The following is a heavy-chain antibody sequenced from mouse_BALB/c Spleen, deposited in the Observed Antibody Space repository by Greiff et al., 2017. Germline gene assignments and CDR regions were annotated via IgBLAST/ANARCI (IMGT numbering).Heavy chain of an antibody. J-gene: IGHJ3*01. CDR3: ARYGDNYPGFAY. CDR2: IIPSSGYT. V-gene: IGHV1-4*01. CDR1: GYTFTSYT. D-gene: IGHD1-1*02. Sequence: QVQLQQSGAELARPGASVKMSCKATGYTFTSYTIQWVKQRPGQGLEWIGYIIPSSGYTNYNQKFKDKATLTADTSSSTSYMQLSSLTSEDSAVYYWARYGDNYPGFAYWGQGTLVTVSA.